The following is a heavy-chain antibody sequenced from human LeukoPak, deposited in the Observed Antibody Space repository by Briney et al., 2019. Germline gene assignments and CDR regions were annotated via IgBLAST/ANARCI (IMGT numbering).Heavy chain of an antibody. D-gene: IGHD6-13*01. CDR2: IYYSGST. Sequence: SETLSLTCTVSGGSISSYYWSWIRQPPGKGLEWIGYIYYSGSTNYNPSLKSRVTISVDTSKNQFSLKLSSVTAADTAVYYCARGVSSSWYVEKQYYFDYWGQGTLVTVSS. V-gene: IGHV4-59*01. CDR1: GGSISSYY. CDR3: ARGVSSSWYVEKQYYFDY. J-gene: IGHJ4*02.